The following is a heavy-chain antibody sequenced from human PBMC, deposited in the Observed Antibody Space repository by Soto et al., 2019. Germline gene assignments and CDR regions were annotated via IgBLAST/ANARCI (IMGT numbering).Heavy chain of an antibody. Sequence: QVQLVQSGAEVKKPGASVKVSCKASGYTFTSYGISWVRQAPGQGLEWMGWISAYNGNTNYAQKLQGRVSTXXDXSXXTAYMELRSLRSDDTAVYYCARLPQLVPSHGYFDLWGRGTLVTVSS. V-gene: IGHV1-18*01. CDR2: ISAYNGNT. J-gene: IGHJ2*01. D-gene: IGHD6-13*01. CDR3: ARLPQLVPSHGYFDL. CDR1: GYTFTSYG.